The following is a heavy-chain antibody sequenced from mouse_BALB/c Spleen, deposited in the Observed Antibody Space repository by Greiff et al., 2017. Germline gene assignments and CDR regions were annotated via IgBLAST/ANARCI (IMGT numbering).Heavy chain of an antibody. Sequence: EVKLMESGGGLVQPGGSMKLSCVASGFTFSNYWMNWVRQSPEKGLEWVAEIRLKSNNYATHYAESVKGRFTISRDDSKSSVYLQMNNLRAEDTGIYYCRITTDYYAMDNWGQGTSVTVSS. CDR2: IRLKSNNYAT. J-gene: IGHJ4*01. V-gene: IGHV6-6*02. CDR1: GFTFSNYW. D-gene: IGHD2-4*01. CDR3: RITTDYYAMDN.